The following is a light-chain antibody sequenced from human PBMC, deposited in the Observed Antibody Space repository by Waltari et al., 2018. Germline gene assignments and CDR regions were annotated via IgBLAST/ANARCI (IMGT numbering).Light chain of an antibody. CDR3: ETGGHGTWV. V-gene: IGLV4-69*01. CDR1: SGHSSNV. Sequence: QLVLTQSPSASASLGASVKLTCTLSSGHSSNVIAWLQKQRAKGPRYLMKVNSDVSHSKGDGTPDRVSGSSSGAERYLTISTLQPGDEADYYCETGGHGTWVFGGGTKVTVL. J-gene: IGLJ3*02. CDR2: VNSDVSH.